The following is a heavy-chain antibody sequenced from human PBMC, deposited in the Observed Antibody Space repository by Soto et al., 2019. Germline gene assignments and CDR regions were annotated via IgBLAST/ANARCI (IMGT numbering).Heavy chain of an antibody. Sequence: QVQLVQSGAEVKKPGSSVKLSCKTSVGTFRNYAINWVRQAPGQGREWMGGSIPVFGTANYAQTFQGRFTITAAETKSTAYMERSSLRSADTAVSYCAIPLPKQQLVRAAFDHWGQGTPVTVAS. CDR2: SIPVFGTA. D-gene: IGHD6-13*01. CDR1: VGTFRNYA. V-gene: IGHV1-69*01. J-gene: IGHJ4*02. CDR3: AIPLPKQQLVRAAFDH.